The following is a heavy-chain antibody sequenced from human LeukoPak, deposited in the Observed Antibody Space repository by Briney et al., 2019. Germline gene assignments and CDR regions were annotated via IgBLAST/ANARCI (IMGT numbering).Heavy chain of an antibody. CDR1: GGSIGSNNYY. J-gene: IGHJ5*02. CDR3: ARQAGIRGDYVWGSYRFNWFDP. D-gene: IGHD3-16*01. Sequence: SETLSLTCTVSGGSIGSNNYYWGWIRQPPGTGLECIGSIYYSGYTYYNPSLKSRDTISVDTSKNQFSLKLSSVTAADTAVYYCARQAGIRGDYVWGSYRFNWFDPWGQGTLVTVSS. V-gene: IGHV4-39*01. CDR2: IYYSGYT.